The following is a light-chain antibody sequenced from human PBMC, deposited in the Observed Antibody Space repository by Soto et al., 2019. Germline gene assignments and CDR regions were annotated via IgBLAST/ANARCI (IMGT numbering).Light chain of an antibody. J-gene: IGKJ1*01. CDR3: QQYNNYPRT. V-gene: IGKV1-5*01. CDR1: QSSTSW. Sequence: AYVGDRVAITCRASQSSTSWLAWYQQKPGKAPKLLIYDASSLESGVPSRFSGSGSGTEFTLTISNLQPDDFATYFCQQYNNYPRTFGQGTKVDIK. CDR2: DAS.